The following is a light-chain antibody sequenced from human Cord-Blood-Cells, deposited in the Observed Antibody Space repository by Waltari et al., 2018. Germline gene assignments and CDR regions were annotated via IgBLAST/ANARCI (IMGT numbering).Light chain of an antibody. J-gene: IGLJ3*02. CDR1: SSDVGSYNL. Sequence: SALTQPASVSGSPGQSIPISCTATSSDVGSYNLVSWYQQHPGKAPKLMIYEGSKRPSGVSNRFSGSKSGNTASLTISGLQAEDEADDYCCSYAGSWVFGGGTKLTVL. CDR3: CSYAGSWV. CDR2: EGS. V-gene: IGLV2-23*01.